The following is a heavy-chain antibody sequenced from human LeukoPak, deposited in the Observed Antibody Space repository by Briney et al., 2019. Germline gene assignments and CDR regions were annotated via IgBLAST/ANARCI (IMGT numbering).Heavy chain of an antibody. J-gene: IGHJ4*02. D-gene: IGHD5-18*01. CDR2: INPNSGGT. Sequence: ASVKVSCKASGYTFTGYYIHWMRQAPGQGLEWMGWINPNSGGTYYAHKFQGRVTMTRDTSISTAYMELQSLTSDDTAVYYCARSDTAMAYRPAYWGPGTLVTVFS. V-gene: IGHV1-2*07. CDR3: ARSDTAMAYRPAY. CDR1: GYTFTGYY.